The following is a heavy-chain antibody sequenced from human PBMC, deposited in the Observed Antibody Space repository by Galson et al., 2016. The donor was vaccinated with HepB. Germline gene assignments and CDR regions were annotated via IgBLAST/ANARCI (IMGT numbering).Heavy chain of an antibody. CDR2: IYPGDSDA. D-gene: IGHD1-1*01. CDR1: GYTFTNYW. J-gene: IGHJ6*02. V-gene: IGHV5-51*01. CDR3: AREVVVQLPGLGTSTYVYYGMDV. Sequence: QSGAEVKKPGESLRISCSASGYTFTNYWIGWVRQMPGKGLEWMGIIYPGDSDARYNPSFQGQVTFSVDKSISTAFLQWSSLKASDTAMYYCAREVVVQLPGLGTSTYVYYGMDVWGQGTTVTVSS.